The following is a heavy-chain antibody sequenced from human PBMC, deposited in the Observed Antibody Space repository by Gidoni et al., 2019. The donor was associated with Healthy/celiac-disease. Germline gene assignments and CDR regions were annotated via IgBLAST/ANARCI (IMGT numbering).Heavy chain of an antibody. CDR3: ARDLGSDYGDAFDI. Sequence: LEWNGYIYYSGSTYYNPSLKSRVTISVDTSKNQFSLKLSSVTAADTAVYYCARDLGSDYGDAFDIWGQGTMVTVSS. CDR2: IYYSGST. D-gene: IGHD4-17*01. V-gene: IGHV4-31*02. J-gene: IGHJ3*02.